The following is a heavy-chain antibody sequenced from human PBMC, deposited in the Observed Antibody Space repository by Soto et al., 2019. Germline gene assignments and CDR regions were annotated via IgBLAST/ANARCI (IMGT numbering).Heavy chain of an antibody. J-gene: IGHJ4*02. Sequence: QVQLVQSGAEVKKPGASVKVSCKASGYTFTWYGISWVRQAPGQGLEWMGWISGHNDDTNYAQKFQGRVTMTTDTSTNTVYMDLSRLRYEDTAVYYCARENGVAVATILYYFDYWGPGTLVTVSS. V-gene: IGHV1-18*04. D-gene: IGHD5-12*01. CDR2: ISGHNDDT. CDR1: GYTFTWYG. CDR3: ARENGVAVATILYYFDY.